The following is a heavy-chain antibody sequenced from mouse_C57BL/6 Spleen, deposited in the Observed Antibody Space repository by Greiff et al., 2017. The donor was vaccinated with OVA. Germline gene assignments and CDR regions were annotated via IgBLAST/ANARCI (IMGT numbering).Heavy chain of an antibody. D-gene: IGHD1-1*01. J-gene: IGHJ3*01. V-gene: IGHV1-55*01. Sequence: VQLQQPGAELVKPGASVKMSCKASGYTFTSYWITWVKQRPGQGLEWIGDIYPGSGSTNYNEKFKSKATLTVDTSSRTAYMQLSSLTSEDSAVYYCARSTTVVDWFAYWGQGTLVTVSA. CDR3: ARSTTVVDWFAY. CDR1: GYTFTSYW. CDR2: IYPGSGST.